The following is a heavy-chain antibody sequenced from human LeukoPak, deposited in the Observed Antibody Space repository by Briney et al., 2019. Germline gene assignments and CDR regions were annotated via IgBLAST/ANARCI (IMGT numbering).Heavy chain of an antibody. CDR3: AKDRKGSSWSHLYYFDY. J-gene: IGHJ4*02. CDR1: GFTFSSYG. D-gene: IGHD6-13*01. V-gene: IGHV3-30*18. Sequence: PGGSLRLSCAASGFTFSSYGMHWVRQAPGKGLEWVAVISYDGSNKYYADSVKGRFTISRDNSKNTLYLQMNSLRAEDTAVYYCAKDRKGSSWSHLYYFDYWGQGTLVTVSS. CDR2: ISYDGSNK.